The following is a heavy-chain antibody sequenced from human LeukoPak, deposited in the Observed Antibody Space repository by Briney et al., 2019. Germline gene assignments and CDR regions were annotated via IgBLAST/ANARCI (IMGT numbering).Heavy chain of an antibody. D-gene: IGHD2/OR15-2a*01. Sequence: PGGSLRLSCAASGSTFSNYAMSWVRQAPGKGLEWVSVISNSGGSTYYADSVKGRFTISRDNSKNTLYLQMNSLGAEDTALYYCAKHLRNGVYLGFDCWGQGTLVTVSS. J-gene: IGHJ4*02. CDR3: AKHLRNGVYLGFDC. V-gene: IGHV3-23*01. CDR2: ISNSGGST. CDR1: GSTFSNYA.